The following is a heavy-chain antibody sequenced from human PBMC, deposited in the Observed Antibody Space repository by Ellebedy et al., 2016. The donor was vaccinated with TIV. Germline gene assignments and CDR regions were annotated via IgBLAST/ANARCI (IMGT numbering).Heavy chain of an antibody. D-gene: IGHD6-19*01. V-gene: IGHV3-30-3*01. Sequence: GESLKISCAVSGFTFSSHAMHWVRQAPGKGLEWVAVISHDGSSQYYADSVKGRFTVSRDNSMTTVYLEMNSLRAEDTALYYCARDLDKSSGWYGGAAYWGQGTQVTVSS. J-gene: IGHJ4*02. CDR3: ARDLDKSSGWYGGAAY. CDR1: GFTFSSHA. CDR2: ISHDGSSQ.